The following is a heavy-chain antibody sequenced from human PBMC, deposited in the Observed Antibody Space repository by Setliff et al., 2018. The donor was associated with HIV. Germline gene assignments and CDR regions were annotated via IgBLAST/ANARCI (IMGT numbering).Heavy chain of an antibody. V-gene: IGHV4-34*01. J-gene: IGHJ4*02. CDR1: GESLSGYY. CDR2: ISHSGTT. Sequence: SETLSLTCAVYGESLSGYYWSWIRQPPGKGLEWIGEISHSGTTNYNPSLKSRVTILLHTSTNQFSLELNSIGAADTAIYFCARGALSLTMTKLLSFFDSWGQGTQVTVSS. D-gene: IGHD3-22*01. CDR3: ARGALSLTMTKLLSFFDS.